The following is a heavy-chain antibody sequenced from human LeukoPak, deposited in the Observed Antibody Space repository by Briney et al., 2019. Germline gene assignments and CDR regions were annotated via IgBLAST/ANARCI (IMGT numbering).Heavy chain of an antibody. Sequence: PGGSLRLSCAASGFTFDDYAMHWVRQAPGKSLEWVSLINENGDIAYYGDSVRGRFTVSRDNAKNSLYLQMNSLTTEDTALYYCAKARWELNFDYWGQGTLVTVSS. CDR2: INENGDIA. J-gene: IGHJ4*02. CDR1: GFTFDDYA. V-gene: IGHV3-43*02. D-gene: IGHD1-26*01. CDR3: AKARWELNFDY.